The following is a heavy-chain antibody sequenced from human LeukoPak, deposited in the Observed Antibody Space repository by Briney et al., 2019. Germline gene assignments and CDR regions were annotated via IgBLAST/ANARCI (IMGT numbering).Heavy chain of an antibody. V-gene: IGHV3-7*01. CDR1: GFTFSSYW. CDR3: ARDGYNYGQYYYYYYMDV. J-gene: IGHJ6*03. CDR2: IKQDGSEK. D-gene: IGHD5-18*01. Sequence: SGGSLRLSCAASGFTFSSYWMSWVRQAPGKGLEWVANIKQDGSEKYYVGSVKGRFTISRDNAKNSLYLQMNSLRAEDTAVYYCARDGYNYGQYYYYYYMDVWGKGTTVTVSS.